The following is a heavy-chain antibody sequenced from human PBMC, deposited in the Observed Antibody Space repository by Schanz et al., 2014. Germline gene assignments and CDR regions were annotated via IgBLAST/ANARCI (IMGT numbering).Heavy chain of an antibody. Sequence: QVQLVQSGAEVKKPGASVKVSCKASGYTFTGYYMHWVRQAPGQGLEWMGRIYPNSGGTNYAQKFQGRVTMTRDTSSTTAYMELNSLRSDDTAVYYCVRELSGGTFDYWGQGALVTVSS. V-gene: IGHV1-2*06. J-gene: IGHJ4*02. CDR1: GYTFTGYY. CDR3: VRELSGGTFDY. D-gene: IGHD1-1*01. CDR2: IYPNSGGT.